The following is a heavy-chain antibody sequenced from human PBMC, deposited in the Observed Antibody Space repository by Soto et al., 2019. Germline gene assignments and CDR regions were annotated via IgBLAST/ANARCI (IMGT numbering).Heavy chain of an antibody. J-gene: IGHJ4*02. V-gene: IGHV3-30*18. CDR1: GFSFSTYG. Sequence: QVHLVESGGGVVQPGRSLRLSCAASGFSFSTYGMHWVRQAPGKGLEWVAFISNDGSNKYYADSVKGRFTISRDNSKNTLYLEMSRLRAEDTAVYYCGKGFGNFWAFDHWGQGTLCTVS. CDR2: ISNDGSNK. CDR3: GKGFGNFWAFDH. D-gene: IGHD3-16*01.